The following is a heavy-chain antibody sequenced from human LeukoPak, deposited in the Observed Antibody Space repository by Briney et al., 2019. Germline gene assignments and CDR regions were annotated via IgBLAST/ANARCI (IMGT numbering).Heavy chain of an antibody. CDR3: ARAYYYDSSGYSSYWYFDL. V-gene: IGHV4-4*07. J-gene: IGHJ2*01. CDR1: GGSISSYY. CDR2: IYTSGST. D-gene: IGHD3-22*01. Sequence: SETLSLTCTVSGGSISSYYWSWIRQPAGKGLEWIGRIYTSGSTNYNPSLKSRVTMSVDTSKNQFSLKLSSVTAADTAVYYCARAYYYDSSGYSSYWYFDLWGRGTLVTVSS.